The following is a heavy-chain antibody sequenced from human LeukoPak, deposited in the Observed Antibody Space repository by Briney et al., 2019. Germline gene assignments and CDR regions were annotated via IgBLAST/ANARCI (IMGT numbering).Heavy chain of an antibody. J-gene: IGHJ4*02. D-gene: IGHD5-12*01. V-gene: IGHV3-48*03. CDR1: GFTFSSYE. CDR2: ISSSGSTI. CDR3: ARETHSGYDWGLDY. Sequence: PGGSLRLSCAASGFTFSSYEMNWVRQAPGKGLEWVSYISSSGSTIYYADSVKGRFTISRDNAKNSLYLQMNSLRAEDTAVYYCARETHSGYDWGLDYWGQGTLVTVSS.